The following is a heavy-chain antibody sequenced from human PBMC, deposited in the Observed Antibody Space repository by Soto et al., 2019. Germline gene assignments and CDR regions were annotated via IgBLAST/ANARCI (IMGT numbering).Heavy chain of an antibody. D-gene: IGHD3-10*01. CDR2: ISPMFSAA. CDR3: AREVQVHTPAFVY. V-gene: IGHV1-69*19. J-gene: IGHJ4*02. CDR1: GGTFTTYA. Sequence: QVQLVQSGAEMKKPGSSVKVSCQSSGGTFTTYAMNWVRQAPGQGPEWMGDISPMFSAANYAPKVQGRVTITADESTGTSYMQLSSVTSEDTALYFCAREVQVHTPAFVYWGQGTLVTVSS.